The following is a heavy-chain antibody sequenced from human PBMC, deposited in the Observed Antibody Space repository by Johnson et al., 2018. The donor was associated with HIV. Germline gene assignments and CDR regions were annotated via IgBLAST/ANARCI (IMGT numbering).Heavy chain of an antibody. Sequence: QVQLQQPGAELVRPGSSVKLSCKASGYTFTSYWMDWVKQRPGQGLEWIGNIYPSDSETHYNQKFKDKATLTVDKPSSTAYMQLSSLTSEDSAVYYCAREENYNYGTFDVWGTGTTVTVSS. CDR1: GYTFTSYW. D-gene: IGHD3-10*01. J-gene: IGHJ6*04. CDR3: AREENYNYGTFDV. CDR2: IYPSDSET. V-gene: IGHV1-46*01.